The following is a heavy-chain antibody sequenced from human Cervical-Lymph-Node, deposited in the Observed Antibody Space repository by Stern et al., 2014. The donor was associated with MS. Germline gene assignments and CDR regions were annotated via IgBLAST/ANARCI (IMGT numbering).Heavy chain of an antibody. CDR3: ALSSETSDRWYSLGYDL. V-gene: IGHV1-69*01. CDR2: IFPVFGTQ. J-gene: IGHJ5*02. D-gene: IGHD6-13*01. CDR1: VGTFSKFP. Sequence: VHLVESWAEVTKPGSSVKVSCKASVGTFSKFPSSWVRQAPGQGLGWMGGIFPVFGTQTYAEEFRGRVTIAADVSTSTVYMELSSLRYDDTAVYYCALSSETSDRWYSLGYDLWGQGTLVTVSS.